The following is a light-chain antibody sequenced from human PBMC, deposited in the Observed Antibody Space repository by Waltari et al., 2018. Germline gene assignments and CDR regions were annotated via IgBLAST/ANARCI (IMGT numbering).Light chain of an antibody. V-gene: IGKV3-11*01. J-gene: IGKJ4*01. CDR2: DAS. CDR3: QQRIDWPPVS. CDR1: HSISEY. Sequence: EIVLIQSPAILSLSPGERATLSCRATHSISEYLAWYQQKPGQPPRLLIHDASTRAYGVPARFSGSGFGTEFTLTISNLEPEDSAVYYCQQRIDWPPVSFGGGTKVEIK.